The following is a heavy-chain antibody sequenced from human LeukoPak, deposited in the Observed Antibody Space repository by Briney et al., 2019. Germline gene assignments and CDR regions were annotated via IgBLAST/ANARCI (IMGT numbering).Heavy chain of an antibody. CDR1: GGTFSSYA. D-gene: IGHD3-3*01. CDR3: AADDLLSVY. CDR2: IIPILGIA. V-gene: IGHV1-69*04. J-gene: IGHJ4*02. Sequence: SVKVSCKASGGTFSSYAISWVRQAPGQGLEWMGRIIPILGIANYAQKFQGRVTITADKSTSTAYMELSSLRSDDTAVYYCAADDLLSVYWGQGTLVTVSS.